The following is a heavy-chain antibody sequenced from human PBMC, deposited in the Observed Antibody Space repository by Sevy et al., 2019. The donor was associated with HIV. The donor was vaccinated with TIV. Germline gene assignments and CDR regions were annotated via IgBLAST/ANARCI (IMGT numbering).Heavy chain of an antibody. CDR3: AREGCTKPHDY. V-gene: IGHV3-23*01. CDR2: FYFGWGEI. J-gene: IGHJ4*02. Sequence: GGSLRLSCAASGFTFSKYSMSWVRQPPGKGLEWVSTFYFGWGEINYADSVKGRFTISRDNSKSSVYLQMNNLRPEDTAVYYCAREGCTKPHDYWGQGTLVTVSS. D-gene: IGHD2-8*01. CDR1: GFTFSKYS.